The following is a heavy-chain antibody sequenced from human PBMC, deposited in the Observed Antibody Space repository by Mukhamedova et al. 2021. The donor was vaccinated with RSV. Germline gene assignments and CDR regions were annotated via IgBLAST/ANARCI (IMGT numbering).Heavy chain of an antibody. Sequence: SLKSRVTISVDTSKNQFSLKLSSVTAADTAVYYCARVSESWGKYCSGGSCYYFDYWGQGTLVTVSS. J-gene: IGHJ4*02. CDR3: ARVSESWGKYCSGGSCYYFDY. V-gene: IGHV4-59*01. D-gene: IGHD2-15*01.